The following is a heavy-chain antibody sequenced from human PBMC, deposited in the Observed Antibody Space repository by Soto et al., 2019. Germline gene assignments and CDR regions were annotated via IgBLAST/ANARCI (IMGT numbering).Heavy chain of an antibody. V-gene: IGHV4-59*01. D-gene: IGHD2-15*01. CDR3: ARSGYCSGGSCYSYYYYGMDV. J-gene: IGHJ6*02. Sequence: SETLSLTCTVSGGSISSYYWSWIRQPPGKGLEWIGYIYYSGSTNYNPSLKSRVTISVDTSKNQFSLKLSSVTAADTAVYYCARSGYCSGGSCYSYYYYGMDVWGQGTTVTVSS. CDR1: GGSISSYY. CDR2: IYYSGST.